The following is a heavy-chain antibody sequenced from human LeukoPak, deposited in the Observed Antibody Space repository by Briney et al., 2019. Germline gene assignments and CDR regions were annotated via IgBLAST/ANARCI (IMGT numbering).Heavy chain of an antibody. D-gene: IGHD6-6*01. CDR2: ISSSGTTV. J-gene: IGHJ4*02. V-gene: IGHV3-48*03. Sequence: GRSLRLSCAASGLTFSNYEMNWVRQAPGKGLEWVSYISSSGTTVYYADSVKGRFTVSRDNSKNSLYLQMNSLRDGDTAVYYCATESPGSSEDHWGQGTLVTVSS. CDR3: ATESPGSSEDH. CDR1: GLTFSNYE.